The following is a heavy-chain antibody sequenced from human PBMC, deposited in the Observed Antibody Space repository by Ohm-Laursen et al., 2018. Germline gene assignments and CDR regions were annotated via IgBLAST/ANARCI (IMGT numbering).Heavy chain of an antibody. V-gene: IGHV1-2*02. Sequence: ASVNVSCKVSGYTFTGYYMHWVRQAPGHGLEWMGWINPNSGGTNYAQKFQGRVTMTRDTSISTAYMELSRLKSDDTAVYYCARGWSSGWYSDYWGQGTLVTVSS. CDR3: ARGWSSGWYSDY. D-gene: IGHD6-19*01. CDR2: INPNSGGT. J-gene: IGHJ4*02. CDR1: GYTFTGYY.